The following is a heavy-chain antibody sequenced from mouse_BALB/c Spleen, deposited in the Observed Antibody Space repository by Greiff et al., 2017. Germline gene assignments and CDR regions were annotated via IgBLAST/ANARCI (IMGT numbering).Heavy chain of an antibody. CDR2: IRLKSNNYAT. J-gene: IGHJ4*01. CDR3: TRNGNFYYAMDY. CDR1: GFTFSNYW. D-gene: IGHD2-1*01. V-gene: IGHV6-6*02. Sequence: EVKVEESGGGLVQPGGSMKLSCVASGFTFSNYWMNWVRQSPEKGLEWVAEIRLKSNNYATHYAESVKGRFTISRDDSKSSVYLQMNNLRAEDTGIYYCTRNGNFYYAMDYWGQGTSVTVSS.